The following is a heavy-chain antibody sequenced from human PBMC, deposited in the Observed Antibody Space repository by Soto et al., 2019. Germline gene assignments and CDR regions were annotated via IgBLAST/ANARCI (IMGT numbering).Heavy chain of an antibody. Sequence: GGSLRLSCAASGFSFNNYWMHWVRQAPGKGLVWVSRINSDGTLTNYADSVKGRFTISRDNAKNTLRLQMNSLRAEDTAVYYCARGISGAYDSTYDWWGQGTLVTVSS. CDR2: INSDGTLT. V-gene: IGHV3-74*01. CDR1: GFSFNNYW. J-gene: IGHJ4*02. D-gene: IGHD5-12*01. CDR3: ARGISGAYDSTYDW.